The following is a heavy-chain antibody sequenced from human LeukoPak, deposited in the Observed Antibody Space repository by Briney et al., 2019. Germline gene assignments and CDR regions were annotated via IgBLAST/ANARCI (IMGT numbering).Heavy chain of an antibody. V-gene: IGHV4-31*03. D-gene: IGHD3-10*02. CDR3: ARGAYVRYFDY. Sequence: PSETLSLTCTVSGVSISSGGYYWSWIRQHPGKGLEWIGYIYYSGSTYYNPSLKSRVTISVDTSKNQFSLKLSSVTAAGTAVYYCARGAYVRYFDYWGQGTLVTVSS. CDR2: IYYSGST. CDR1: GVSISSGGYY. J-gene: IGHJ4*02.